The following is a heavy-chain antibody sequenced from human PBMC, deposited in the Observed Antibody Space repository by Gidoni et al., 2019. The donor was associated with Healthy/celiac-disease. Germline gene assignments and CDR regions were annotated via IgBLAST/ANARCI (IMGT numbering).Heavy chain of an antibody. CDR1: GGSISSGDYY. CDR2: IYYSGST. Sequence: QVQLQESGPGLVKPSQNLSLTCTVSGGSISSGDYYWSWIRQPPGKGLEWIGYIYYSGSTYYNPSLKSRVTISVDTSKNQFSLKLSSVTAADTAVYYCARRNPSIAAPAGFDPWGQGTLVTVSS. V-gene: IGHV4-30-4*01. D-gene: IGHD6-6*01. J-gene: IGHJ5*02. CDR3: ARRNPSIAAPAGFDP.